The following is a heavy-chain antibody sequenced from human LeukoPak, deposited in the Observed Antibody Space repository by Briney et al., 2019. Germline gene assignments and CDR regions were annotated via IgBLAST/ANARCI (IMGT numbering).Heavy chain of an antibody. V-gene: IGHV4-31*03. CDR1: GGSISSGGYS. CDR2: IYYSGST. Sequence: NASETLSLTCTVSGGSISSGGYSWSWIRQNPGKGLEWIGYIYYSGSTDYNPSLKSRVNISVDTSKNQFSLKLSSVTAADTAVYYCARDPRGGSRAWFDPWGQGTLVTVSS. CDR3: ARDPRGGSRAWFDP. J-gene: IGHJ5*02. D-gene: IGHD2-15*01.